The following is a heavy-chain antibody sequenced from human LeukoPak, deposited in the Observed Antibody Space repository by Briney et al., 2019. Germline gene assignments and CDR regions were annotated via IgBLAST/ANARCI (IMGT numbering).Heavy chain of an antibody. CDR2: IYYSGST. CDR3: AVEYCRSTSCYDY. D-gene: IGHD2-2*01. V-gene: IGHV4-39*01. Sequence: PSETLSLTCTVSGGSISSSSYYWGWFRQPPGKGLEWIGSIYYSGSTYYNPSLKSRVTISVDTSKNQFSLKLSPVTAADTAVYYCAVEYCRSTSCYDYWGQGTLVTVSS. CDR1: GGSISSSSYY. J-gene: IGHJ4*02.